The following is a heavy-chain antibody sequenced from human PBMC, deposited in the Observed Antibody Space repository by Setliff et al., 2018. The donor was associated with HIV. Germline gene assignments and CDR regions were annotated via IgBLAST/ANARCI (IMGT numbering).Heavy chain of an antibody. CDR1: GVSFGSSDYY. J-gene: IGHJ3*02. CDR3: ARDGYCSGGSCYSGAFDI. V-gene: IGHV4-61*08. D-gene: IGHD2-15*01. CDR2: IYYIGNT. Sequence: SETLSLTCTVSGVSFGSSDYYQAWIRQPPGKGLEWIGYIYYIGNTNYNPSLKGRVTLSVDTSKNQLSLKLSSVTAADTAVYYCARDGYCSGGSCYSGAFDIWGQGTMVTVSS.